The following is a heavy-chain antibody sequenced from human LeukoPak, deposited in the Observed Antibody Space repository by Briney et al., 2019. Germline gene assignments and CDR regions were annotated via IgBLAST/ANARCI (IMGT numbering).Heavy chain of an antibody. V-gene: IGHV3-21*01. CDR3: ARDAVPMVYASQRIIVATIQGYFDY. CDR2: ISSNSCYI. D-gene: IGHD2-8*01. CDR1: GFTFSSYS. J-gene: IGHJ4*02. Sequence: GGPLRLSCAASGFTFSSYSMNWLRQSPGKGLEWVSSISSNSCYIFYADSVKRRFTISRENDQNCLYLQMNSLRAEDTAVYYCARDAVPMVYASQRIIVATIQGYFDYWGQGTLVTVSS.